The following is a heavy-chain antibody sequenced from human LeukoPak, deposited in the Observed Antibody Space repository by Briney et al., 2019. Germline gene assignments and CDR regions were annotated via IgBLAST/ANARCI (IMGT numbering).Heavy chain of an antibody. D-gene: IGHD6-13*01. CDR2: IRSKAYGGTT. CDR3: TREGSSWYSGAQNWFDP. CDR1: GFTFGDYV. Sequence: GGSLRLSCTASGFTFGDYVMSWFRQAPGKGLEWIGFIRSKAYGGTTEYAASVKGRFTISRDDSKSIACLQMDSLKTEDTAVYYCTREGSSWYSGAQNWFDPWGQGTLVTVSS. J-gene: IGHJ5*02. V-gene: IGHV3-49*03.